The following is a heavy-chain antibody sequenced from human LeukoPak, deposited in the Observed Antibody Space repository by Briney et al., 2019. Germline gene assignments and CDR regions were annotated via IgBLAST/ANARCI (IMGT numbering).Heavy chain of an antibody. Sequence: ASVKVSCQALGYTFTDHYFHWLRQAPGQGLEWMGWINPNNGDTVYAQRFQGWVTMTRDTSISTAYMEVNRLASDDTAVYYCVRGRGTAASGTESSALFDYWGQGTLVTVSS. V-gene: IGHV1-2*04. CDR2: INPNNGDT. CDR1: GYTFTDHY. D-gene: IGHD6-13*01. CDR3: VRGRGTAASGTESSALFDY. J-gene: IGHJ4*02.